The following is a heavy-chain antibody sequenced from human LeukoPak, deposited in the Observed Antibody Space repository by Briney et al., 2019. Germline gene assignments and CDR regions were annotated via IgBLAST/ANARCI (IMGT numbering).Heavy chain of an antibody. V-gene: IGHV3-30-3*01. Sequence: PGGSLRLSCAASGFTFTTYAMNWVRQAPGKGLEWVAVISYDGSNKYYADSVKGRFTISRDNSKNTLYLQMNSLRAEDTAVYYCARARSPRSGPMGAFDFWGQGTMVTVSS. J-gene: IGHJ3*01. D-gene: IGHD3-3*01. CDR3: ARARSPRSGPMGAFDF. CDR1: GFTFTTYA. CDR2: ISYDGSNK.